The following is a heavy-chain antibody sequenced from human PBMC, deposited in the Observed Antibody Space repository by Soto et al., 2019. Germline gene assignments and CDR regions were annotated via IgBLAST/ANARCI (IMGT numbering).Heavy chain of an antibody. V-gene: IGHV3-23*01. J-gene: IGHJ5*02. CDR2: IRHSGSST. D-gene: IGHD5-12*01. CDR3: AKDRDRGYSGYVWFDP. Sequence: GGSLRLSCAASGFTFSSYWMSWVRQAPGKGLEWVSNIRHSGSSTYYVDSVKGRFTISRDNSKNTLYLQMNSLRAEDTAVYYCAKDRDRGYSGYVWFDPWGQGTLVTVSS. CDR1: GFTFSSYW.